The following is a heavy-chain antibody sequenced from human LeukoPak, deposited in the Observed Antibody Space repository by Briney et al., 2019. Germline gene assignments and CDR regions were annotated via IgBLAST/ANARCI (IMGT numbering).Heavy chain of an antibody. CDR1: GGSISSYY. Sequence: PSETLSLTCTVSGGSISSYYRSWIRQPPGKGLEWIGYIYYSGSTNYNPSLKSRVTISVDTSKNQFSLKLSSVTAADTAVYYCARDLGGELNGLFDYWGQGTLVTVSS. CDR2: IYYSGST. J-gene: IGHJ4*02. D-gene: IGHD1-26*01. CDR3: ARDLGGELNGLFDY. V-gene: IGHV4-59*01.